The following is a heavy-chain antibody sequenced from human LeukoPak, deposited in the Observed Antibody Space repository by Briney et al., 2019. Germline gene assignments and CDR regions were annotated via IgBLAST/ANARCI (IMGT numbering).Heavy chain of an antibody. Sequence: QPGGSLRLSCAASGFTFSSYAMTWVRQAPGKGLEWVSAISGSGVSTYDAASVKGRFTISRDNSKNTLYLQMNSLRAEDTAVYYCATGFGVSLTEAGTYYWGQGTLVTVSS. CDR2: ISGSGVST. CDR3: ATGFGVSLTEAGTYY. J-gene: IGHJ4*02. V-gene: IGHV3-23*01. D-gene: IGHD6-13*01. CDR1: GFTFSSYA.